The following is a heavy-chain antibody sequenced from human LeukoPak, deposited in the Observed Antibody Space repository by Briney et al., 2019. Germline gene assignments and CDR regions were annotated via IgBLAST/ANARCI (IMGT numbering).Heavy chain of an antibody. V-gene: IGHV4-34*01. CDR3: ARDNDISRGFYYAMDV. CDR2: INHSGST. Sequence: SETLSLTCAVYGGSFSGYYWSWIRQSPGKGLEWIGEINHSGSTNYNPSLKSRVTISVDTSKNQFSLKLSSVTAVDTAVYYCARDNDISRGFYYAMDVWGQGTTVIVSS. D-gene: IGHD3-9*01. CDR1: GGSFSGYY. J-gene: IGHJ6*02.